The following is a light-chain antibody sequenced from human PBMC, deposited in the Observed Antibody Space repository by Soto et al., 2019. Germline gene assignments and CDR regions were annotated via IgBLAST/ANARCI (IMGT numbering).Light chain of an antibody. J-gene: IGLJ1*01. CDR1: SSAVGGYNS. CDR2: DVT. CDR3: SSFTSSITYV. Sequence: QSGLTQPASVSGSPGQSITISCTGTSSAVGGYNSVSWYRQDPGKAPKLMIYDVTNRPSGVSNRFSGAKSGNTASLTISGLQAEDEADYYCSSFTSSITYVFGTGTKVTVL. V-gene: IGLV2-14*01.